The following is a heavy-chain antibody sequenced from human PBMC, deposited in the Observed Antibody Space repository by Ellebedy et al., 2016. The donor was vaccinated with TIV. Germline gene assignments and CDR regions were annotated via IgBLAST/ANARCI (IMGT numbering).Heavy chain of an antibody. V-gene: IGHV3-7*01. CDR1: GFSFNSYW. D-gene: IGHD3-10*01. CDR2: INQGGSVK. CDR3: ATDGSYGDYRSPAHAFVF. J-gene: IGHJ3*01. Sequence: GESLKISCAASGFSFNSYWMSWVRQAPGKGLERVANINQGGSVKYYVDSVRGRFTISRDNAKNSLYLQMNSLRAEDTAVYYCATDGSYGDYRSPAHAFVFWGQGTMASVAS.